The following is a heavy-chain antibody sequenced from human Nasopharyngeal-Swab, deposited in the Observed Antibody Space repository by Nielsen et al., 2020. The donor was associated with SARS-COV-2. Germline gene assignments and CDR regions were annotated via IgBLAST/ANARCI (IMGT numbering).Heavy chain of an antibody. V-gene: IGHV4-39*07. Sequence: GSLRLSCTVSGGSISTTNSNWAWIRQSPGKGLQCIWTISYSGSTYYKPSLNSRVTITLDTSKNQFFLRLSSVTAADTAVYYCARDLGYAFTGRGVNWFDPWGQGTLVTVSS. CDR3: ARDLGYAFTGRGVNWFDP. CDR2: ISYSGST. D-gene: IGHD2-8*02. J-gene: IGHJ5*02. CDR1: GGSISTTNSN.